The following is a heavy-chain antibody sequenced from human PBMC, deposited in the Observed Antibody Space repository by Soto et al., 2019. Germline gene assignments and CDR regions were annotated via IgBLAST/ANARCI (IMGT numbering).Heavy chain of an antibody. J-gene: IGHJ4*02. D-gene: IGHD4-17*01. CDR1: GGSISSGGYS. CDR2: IYHSGST. V-gene: IGHV4-30-2*01. CDR3: ARLGDYVGIDY. Sequence: QLQLQESGSGLVKPSQTLSLTCAVSGGSISSGGYSWSWIRQPPGKGLEWIGYIYHSGSTYYNPSLNSRVTISVDRSKNQFYLKLSSVTAADTAVYYCARLGDYVGIDYWGQGTLVTVSS.